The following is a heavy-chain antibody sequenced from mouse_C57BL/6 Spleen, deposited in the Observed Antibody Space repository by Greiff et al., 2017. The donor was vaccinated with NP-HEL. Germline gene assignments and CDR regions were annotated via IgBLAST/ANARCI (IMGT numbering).Heavy chain of an antibody. J-gene: IGHJ2*01. CDR1: GYTFTSYW. Sequence: VQLQQPGAELVKPGASVKMSCKASGYTFTSYWITWVKQRPGQGLEWIGDIYPGSGSTNYNEKFKSKATLTVDTSSSTAYMQLSSLTSEDSAVYYCAREDYDYGDYFDYWGQGTTLTVSS. D-gene: IGHD2-4*01. V-gene: IGHV1-55*01. CDR2: IYPGSGST. CDR3: AREDYDYGDYFDY.